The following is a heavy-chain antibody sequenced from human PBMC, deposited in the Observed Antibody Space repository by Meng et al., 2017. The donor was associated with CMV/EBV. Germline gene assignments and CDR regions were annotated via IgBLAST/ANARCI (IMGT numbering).Heavy chain of an antibody. V-gene: IGHV1-2*02. D-gene: IGHD3-22*01. CDR2: INPNSGGT. Sequence: ASVKVSCKASGYTFTGYYMHWVRQAPGQGLEWMGWINPNSGGTNYAQKFQGRVTMTRDTSISTAYMELSRLRSDDTAVYYCAVTYYYDSSGYPFDYWGQGTLVTVS. CDR1: GYTFTGYY. J-gene: IGHJ4*02. CDR3: AVTYYYDSSGYPFDY.